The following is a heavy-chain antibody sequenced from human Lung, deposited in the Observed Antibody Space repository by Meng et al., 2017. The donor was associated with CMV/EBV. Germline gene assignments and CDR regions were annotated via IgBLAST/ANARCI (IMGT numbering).Heavy chain of an antibody. CDR3: ARRRSRGPWQYYFDY. V-gene: IGHV5-51*01. D-gene: IGHD6-19*01. Sequence: XVSXKGSGYSFTTYWIGWVRQMPGKGLEWMGIIYPGDPDTRYSPSFEGQVTISADKSISTAYLQWSSLKASDTAMYYCARRRSRGPWQYYFDYWGQGTLVTVSS. CDR2: IYPGDPDT. CDR1: GYSFTTYW. J-gene: IGHJ4*02.